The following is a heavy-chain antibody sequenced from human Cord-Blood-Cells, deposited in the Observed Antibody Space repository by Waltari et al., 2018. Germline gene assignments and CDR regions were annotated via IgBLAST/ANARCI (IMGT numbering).Heavy chain of an antibody. CDR1: GFPLSSHS. V-gene: IGHV3-21*01. Sequence: EVQLVESGGGLVKPGGSLRVSCAAAGFPLSSHSLTWVRQAPGKWREWVSSISSSSSYIYYADSVKGRFTISRDNAKNSLYLQMNSLRAEDTAVYYCARDSSGWFDYWGQGTLVTVSS. CDR3: ARDSSGWFDY. J-gene: IGHJ4*02. D-gene: IGHD6-19*01. CDR2: ISSSSSYI.